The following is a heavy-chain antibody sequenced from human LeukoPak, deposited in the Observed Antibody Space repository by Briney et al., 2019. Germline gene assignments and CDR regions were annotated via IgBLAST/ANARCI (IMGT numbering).Heavy chain of an antibody. D-gene: IGHD3-3*01. J-gene: IGHJ5*02. CDR2: IYTSGSP. Sequence: SETLSLICTVSGGSISTGSNYWSCIRQPAGKGLEWIGHIYTSGSPNYNPSLKSRVTISLDTSMTHFSLKLSYVPAADTAVYYCARNLGASIFGVGEFDPWGQGTLVTVSS. CDR3: ARNLGASIFGVGEFDP. CDR1: GGSISTGSNY. V-gene: IGHV4-61*09.